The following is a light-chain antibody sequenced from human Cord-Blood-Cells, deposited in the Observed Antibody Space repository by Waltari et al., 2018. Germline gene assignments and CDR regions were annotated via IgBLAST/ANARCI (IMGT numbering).Light chain of an antibody. J-gene: IGKJ1*01. CDR1: QGISNY. CDR3: QKYNSAPQT. CDR2: AAS. Sequence: DIQMTQSPSSLSASVGDRVTITCRASQGISNYLAWYQQKPGKVPKLLIYAASTLQSGVPSRFSGSGCGTDFTFTISSLQPEDVATYYCQKYNSAPQTFGQGTKVEIK. V-gene: IGKV1-27*01.